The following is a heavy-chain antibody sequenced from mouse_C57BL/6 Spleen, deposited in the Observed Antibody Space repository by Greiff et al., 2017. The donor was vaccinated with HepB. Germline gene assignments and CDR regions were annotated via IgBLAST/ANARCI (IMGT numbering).Heavy chain of an antibody. J-gene: IGHJ4*01. CDR2: INPNNGGT. D-gene: IGHD2-1*01. V-gene: IGHV1-26*01. Sequence: EVQLQQSGPELVKPGASVKISCKASGYTFTDYYMNWVKQSHGKSLEWIGDINPNNGGTSYNQKFKGKATLTVDKSSSTAYMELRRLTSEDSAVYYCARSGTTPYYDMDYWGQGTSVTVSS. CDR1: GYTFTDYY. CDR3: ARSGTTPYYDMDY.